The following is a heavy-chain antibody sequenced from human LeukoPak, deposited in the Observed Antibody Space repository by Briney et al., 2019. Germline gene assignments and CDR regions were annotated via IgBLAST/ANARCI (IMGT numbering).Heavy chain of an antibody. J-gene: IGHJ4*02. CDR1: GFTFSSYS. CDR3: ARGLHYDYVWGSYRS. D-gene: IGHD3-16*02. CDR2: ISSSSSYI. Sequence: PGGSLRLSCAASGFTFSSYSMNWVRQAPGKGLEWVSSISSSSSYIYYADSVKGRFTISRDNAKKSLYLQMNSLRAEDTAVYYCARGLHYDYVWGSYRSWGQGTLVTVFS. V-gene: IGHV3-21*01.